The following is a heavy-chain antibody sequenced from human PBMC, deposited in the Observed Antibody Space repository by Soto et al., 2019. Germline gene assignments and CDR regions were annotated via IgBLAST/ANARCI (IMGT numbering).Heavy chain of an antibody. J-gene: IGHJ4*02. Sequence: QVQLVQSGAEVKKPGASVKVSCKASGYTFTTYAMHWVRQAPGQRLEWMGWINAANGNTKYSQKFQGRVTSTRHTSASTAYMELSSLRSDDTAVYTCARSLMNPAMVTFYYFDYWGQGTLVTFSS. V-gene: IGHV1-3*01. D-gene: IGHD5-18*01. CDR1: GYTFTTYA. CDR2: INAANGNT. CDR3: ARSLMNPAMVTFYYFDY.